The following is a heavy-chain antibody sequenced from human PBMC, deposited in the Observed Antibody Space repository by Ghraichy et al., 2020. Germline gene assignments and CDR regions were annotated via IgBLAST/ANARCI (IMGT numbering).Heavy chain of an antibody. CDR3: ARDSSSWDAFDF. Sequence: GGSLRLSCAASGFTLSSYWIHWVRQAPGKGLVWVSRFNSDGSSTSYADSVRGRFTISRDNVKNTLHLQMNSLRAEDTAVYYCARDSSSWDAFDFWGQGTMVIVSS. CDR2: FNSDGSST. D-gene: IGHD6-13*01. V-gene: IGHV3-74*01. CDR1: GFTLSSYW. J-gene: IGHJ3*01.